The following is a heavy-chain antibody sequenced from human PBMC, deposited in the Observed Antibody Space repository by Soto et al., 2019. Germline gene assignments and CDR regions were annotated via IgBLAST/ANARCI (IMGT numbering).Heavy chain of an antibody. CDR3: ARRVDFDWFRYYYMDV. J-gene: IGHJ6*03. CDR1: GYTFTSYD. Sequence: GASVKVSCKASGYTFTSYDINWVRQATGQGLEWMGWMNPNSGNTGYAQKFQGRVTMTRNTSISTAYMELSSLRSEDTAVYYCARRVDFDWFRYYYMDVWGKGTTVTVSS. D-gene: IGHD3-9*01. CDR2: MNPNSGNT. V-gene: IGHV1-8*01.